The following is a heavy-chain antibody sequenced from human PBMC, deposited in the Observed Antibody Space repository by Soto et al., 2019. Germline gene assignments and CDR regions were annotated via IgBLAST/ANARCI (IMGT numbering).Heavy chain of an antibody. CDR2: INVDNGET. CDR1: GYNFMRYG. D-gene: IGHD1-26*01. J-gene: IGHJ5*02. CDR3: ARWISGGYSDWFAP. Sequence: QVQLVQSGAEVKKPGASVKVSCKASGYNFMRYGFTWVRQAPGQGLEWMGWINVDNGETKYPQKIQGRVTMTTDTSTSTVNMELRSMTADDPAVYYCARWISGGYSDWFAPWGHGTLGTVSS. V-gene: IGHV1-18*04.